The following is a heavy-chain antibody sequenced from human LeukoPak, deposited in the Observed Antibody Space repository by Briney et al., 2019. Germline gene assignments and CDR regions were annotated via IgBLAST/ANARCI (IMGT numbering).Heavy chain of an antibody. V-gene: IGHV3-23*01. CDR1: GFPFSTYA. CDR3: AEYSVPHEPPLFDY. CDR2: IGASGGST. J-gene: IGHJ4*02. Sequence: PGGSLRLSCAASGFPFSTYAMSWVRQAPGKGLEWVSAIGASGGSTYYADSVKGRFTISRDNSKSTVYMEMNSLRADDTAVYYCAEYSVPHEPPLFDYWGQGTLVTVSS. D-gene: IGHD6-13*01.